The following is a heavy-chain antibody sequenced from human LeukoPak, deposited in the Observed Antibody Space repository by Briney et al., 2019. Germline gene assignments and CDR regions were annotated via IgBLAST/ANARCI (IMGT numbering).Heavy chain of an antibody. V-gene: IGHV1-18*01. D-gene: IGHD6-19*01. CDR3: AAGNEHSGWKHAGLVGDY. Sequence: ASVKVSCKASGYSFSHYGISWVRQAPGQGLEWMGWISGYNHNTKYAQKFQDRVTLTTDTSTSTAHMELRSLTSDDAAVYYCAAGNEHSGWKHAGLVGDYWGQGTLVTVSS. CDR1: GYSFSHYG. J-gene: IGHJ4*02. CDR2: ISGYNHNT.